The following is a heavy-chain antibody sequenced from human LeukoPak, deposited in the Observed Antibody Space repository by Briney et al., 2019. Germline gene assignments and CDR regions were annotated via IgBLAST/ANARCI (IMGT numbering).Heavy chain of an antibody. V-gene: IGHV4-38-2*02. D-gene: IGHD3-10*01. CDR3: AREGWFGEPPSHWFDP. CDR1: GYSISSGYY. CDR2: IYHSGST. Sequence: SETLSLTCTVSGYSISSGYYWGWIRQPPGKGLEWIGSIYHSGSTYYNPSLKSRVTISVDRSKNQFSLKLSSVTAADTAVYYCAREGWFGEPPSHWFDPWGQGTLVTVSS. J-gene: IGHJ5*02.